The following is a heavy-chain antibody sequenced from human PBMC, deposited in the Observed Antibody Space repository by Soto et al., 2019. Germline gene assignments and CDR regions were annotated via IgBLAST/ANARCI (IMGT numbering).Heavy chain of an antibody. V-gene: IGHV3-23*01. Sequence: EVQLLESGGGLVQPGGSLRLSCAASGFTFSTYAMSWVRQAPGKGLEWVSGMSGSGGSTYYADSVKGRFTISRDNSKNTLYLQMNSLRAEDTAVYSCMNLYSYGSGSYYKWGQGTLVTVSS. CDR3: MNLYSYGSGSYYK. CDR1: GFTFSTYA. D-gene: IGHD3-10*01. CDR2: MSGSGGST. J-gene: IGHJ4*02.